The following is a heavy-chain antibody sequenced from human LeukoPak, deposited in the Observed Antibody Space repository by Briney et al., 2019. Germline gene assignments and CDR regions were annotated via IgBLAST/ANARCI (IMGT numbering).Heavy chain of an antibody. CDR1: GGSVSSGSYY. V-gene: IGHV4-61*01. Sequence: PSETLSLTCTVSGGSVSSGSYYWSWIRQRPGKGLEWIGYIYYSGSTKYNPSLKSRVTISVDTSKNQFSLKVNSVTAANTAVYYCSRDQYGSGSYYRYFDYWGQGTLVTVSS. J-gene: IGHJ4*02. CDR3: SRDQYGSGSYYRYFDY. D-gene: IGHD3-10*01. CDR2: IYYSGST.